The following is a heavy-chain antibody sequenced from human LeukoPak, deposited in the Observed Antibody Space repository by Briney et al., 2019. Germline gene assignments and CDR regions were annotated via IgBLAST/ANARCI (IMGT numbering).Heavy chain of an antibody. V-gene: IGHV4-38-2*02. CDR2: IYHSGST. D-gene: IGHD4-11*01. CDR1: GYSISSGYY. J-gene: IGHJ5*02. CDR3: AREVYSNYRWFDP. Sequence: SETLSLTCTVSGYSISSGYYWGWIRQPPGKGLEWIGSIYHSGSTYYNPSLKSRVTISVDTSKNQFSLKLSSVTAADTAVYYCAREVYSNYRWFDPWGQGTLVTVSS.